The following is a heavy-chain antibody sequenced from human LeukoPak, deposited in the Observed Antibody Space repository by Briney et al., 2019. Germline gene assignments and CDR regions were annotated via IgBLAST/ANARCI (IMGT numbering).Heavy chain of an antibody. D-gene: IGHD5-18*01. V-gene: IGHV3-23*01. J-gene: IGHJ2*01. CDR2: ISGSGGHT. Sequence: GGSLRLSCAASGFTFSGYSMNWVRQAPGKGLEWVSGISGSGGHTYNADSVEGRFTISRDNSKNTVSLQLSSLRVEDTAVYFCAKDREDSAMISGVFDLWGRGTLVTVSS. CDR1: GFTFSGYS. CDR3: AKDREDSAMISGVFDL.